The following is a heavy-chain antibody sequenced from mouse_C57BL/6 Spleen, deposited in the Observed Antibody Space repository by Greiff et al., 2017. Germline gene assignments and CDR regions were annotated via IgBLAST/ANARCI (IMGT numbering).Heavy chain of an antibody. CDR1: GFSLTSYA. J-gene: IGHJ2*01. D-gene: IGHD1-1*01. CDR3: ARNRNYYGSSYYFDY. Sequence: QVQLKESGPGLVAPSQSLSITCTVSGFSLTSYAISWVRQPPGKGLEWLGVIWTGGGTNYNSALKSRLGISKDNAKSQVFLKRNSLQTDDTARYYCARNRNYYGSSYYFDYWGQGTTLTVSS. V-gene: IGHV2-9-1*01. CDR2: IWTGGGT.